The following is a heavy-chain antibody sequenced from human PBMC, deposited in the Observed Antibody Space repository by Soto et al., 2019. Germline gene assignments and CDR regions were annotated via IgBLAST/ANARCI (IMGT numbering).Heavy chain of an antibody. J-gene: IGHJ6*02. V-gene: IGHV1-46*01. CDR3: ASNNTYYDILTGPYYYYYGMDV. Sequence: GASVKVSCKASGYTFTSYYMHWVRQAPGQGLEWMGIINPSGGSTSYAQKFQGRVTMTRDTSTSTVYMELSSLRSEDTAVYYCASNNTYYDILTGPYYYYYGMDVWGQGTTVTVSS. CDR2: INPSGGST. CDR1: GYTFTSYY. D-gene: IGHD3-9*01.